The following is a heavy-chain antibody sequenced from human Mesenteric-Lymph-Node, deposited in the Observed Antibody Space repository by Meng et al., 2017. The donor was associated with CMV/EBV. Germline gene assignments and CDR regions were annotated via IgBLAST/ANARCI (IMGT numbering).Heavy chain of an antibody. CDR1: GGSISSSSW. J-gene: IGHJ4*02. Sequence: SGGSISSSSWWRWVRQPPGKGLECIGEIYHSGSTNYNPSLKSRVTISVDKSKNQFSLKLSSVTAADTAVYYCARLSGILTGYYNFDYWGQGTLVTVSS. CDR2: IYHSGST. V-gene: IGHV4-4*02. CDR3: ARLSGILTGYYNFDY. D-gene: IGHD3-9*01.